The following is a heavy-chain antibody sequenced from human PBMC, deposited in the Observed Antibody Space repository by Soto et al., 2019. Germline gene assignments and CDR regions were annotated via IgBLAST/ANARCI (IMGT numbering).Heavy chain of an antibody. V-gene: IGHV3-15*01. CDR1: GFTFSNAL. CDR3: TTDPSYSMEAH. D-gene: IGHD4-4*01. CDR2: IKSKTDGGTT. Sequence: PGGSLRLSCAASGFTFSNALMSWVRQAPGKGLEWVGRIKSKTDGGTTDYAAPVKGRFTISRDDSKNTLYLQMNSLKTEDTAVYYCTTDPSYSMEAHWGQGTLVTVSS. J-gene: IGHJ4*02.